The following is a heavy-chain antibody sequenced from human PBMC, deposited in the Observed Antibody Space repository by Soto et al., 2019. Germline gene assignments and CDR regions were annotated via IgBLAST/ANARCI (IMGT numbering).Heavy chain of an antibody. Sequence: QVQLVQSGAEVKKPGASVKVSCKASGYTFTNYDINWVRQATGQGLEWMGWMNPKSGNTGYAQQFQGRVIMTRSTTMSTAYMGLSSLRSEDTALYYCVRVYGEVDYWGQGTLVTVSS. D-gene: IGHD4-17*01. V-gene: IGHV1-8*01. CDR3: VRVYGEVDY. J-gene: IGHJ4*02. CDR2: MNPKSGNT. CDR1: GYTFTNYD.